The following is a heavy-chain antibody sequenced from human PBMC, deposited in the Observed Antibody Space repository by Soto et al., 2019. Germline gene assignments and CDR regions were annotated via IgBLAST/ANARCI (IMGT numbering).Heavy chain of an antibody. CDR2: INPNSGTT. D-gene: IGHD2-15*01. V-gene: IGHV1-2*06. Sequence: ASVKVSCKASGYTFTGYFIHWLRHAPGQGLEWMGRINPNSGTTNYARKFQDRVTMTRDTSINTAYMELSSLRSDDTAIYYCANLPSTPDHFDPWGQGSLVTVSS. CDR1: GYTFTGYF. J-gene: IGHJ5*02. CDR3: ANLPSTPDHFDP.